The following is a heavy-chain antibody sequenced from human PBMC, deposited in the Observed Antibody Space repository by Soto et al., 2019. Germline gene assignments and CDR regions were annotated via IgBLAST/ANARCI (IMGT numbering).Heavy chain of an antibody. V-gene: IGHV1-18*01. CDR2: ISAYNGNT. Sequence: QVQLVQSGAEVKKPGASVKVSCKASGYTFTSHGISWVRQAPGQGLEWMGWISAYNGNTNYAQKLQGRVTMTTDTSTSTAYMELRSLRSDDTAVYYCARAYCSSTSCYAGSVSYYYYGMDVWGQGTTVTVSS. D-gene: IGHD2-2*01. CDR3: ARAYCSSTSCYAGSVSYYYYGMDV. J-gene: IGHJ6*02. CDR1: GYTFTSHG.